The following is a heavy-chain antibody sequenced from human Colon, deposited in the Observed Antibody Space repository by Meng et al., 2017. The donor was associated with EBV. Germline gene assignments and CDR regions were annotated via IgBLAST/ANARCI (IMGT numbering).Heavy chain of an antibody. Sequence: RLQDTCQVLVQPSEALTHTCTVSGGSIGSYYWSWIRQPPGKGLEWIGYSYYIGSTNYNPSLKSRVTISVDTSKNQFSLKLSSVTAADTAVYYCARHFINWFDPWGQGTLVTVSS. CDR2: SYYIGST. J-gene: IGHJ5*02. V-gene: IGHV4-59*08. CDR3: ARHFINWFDP. CDR1: GGSIGSYY.